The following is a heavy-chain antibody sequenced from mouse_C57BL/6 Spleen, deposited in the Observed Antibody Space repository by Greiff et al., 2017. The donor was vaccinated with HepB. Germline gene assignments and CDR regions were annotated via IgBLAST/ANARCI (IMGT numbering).Heavy chain of an antibody. CDR1: GYTFTSYW. CDR3: ARRENYGSSYDY. Sequence: VQLQQSGAELVKPGASVKLSCKASGYTFTSYWMHWVKQRPGQGLEWIGMIHPNSGSTNYNEKFKSKATLTVDKSSSTAYMQLSSLTSEDSAVYYCARRENYGSSYDYWGQGTTLTVSS. J-gene: IGHJ2*01. D-gene: IGHD1-1*01. V-gene: IGHV1-64*01. CDR2: IHPNSGST.